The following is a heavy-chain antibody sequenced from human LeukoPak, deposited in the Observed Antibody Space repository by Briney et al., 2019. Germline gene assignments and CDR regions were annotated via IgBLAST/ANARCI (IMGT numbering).Heavy chain of an antibody. CDR2: ISSSVSLT. V-gene: IGHV3-23*01. Sequence: GGSLTLSCAASGLNFNNYWLSWVRQAPGKGLEWVSVISSSVSLTYYAHAVKGRFTVSSHSSKNTLYLQTNGLRAEDTAVYCCAKAGGFDWYWHYWGQGTLVTVSS. CDR3: AKAGGFDWYWHY. D-gene: IGHD3-9*01. CDR1: GLNFNNYW. J-gene: IGHJ4*02.